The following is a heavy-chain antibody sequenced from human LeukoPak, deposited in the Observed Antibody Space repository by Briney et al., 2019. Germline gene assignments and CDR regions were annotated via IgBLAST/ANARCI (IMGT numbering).Heavy chain of an antibody. Sequence: GGSLRLSCAASGFTFSSYSMNWVRQAPGKGLEWVSSISSSSSYIYYAGSVKGRFTISRDNAKNSLYLQMNSLRAEDTAVYYCASSIVDTAMVMIDYWGQGTLVTVSS. V-gene: IGHV3-21*01. CDR2: ISSSSSYI. CDR1: GFTFSSYS. CDR3: ASSIVDTAMVMIDY. J-gene: IGHJ4*02. D-gene: IGHD5-18*01.